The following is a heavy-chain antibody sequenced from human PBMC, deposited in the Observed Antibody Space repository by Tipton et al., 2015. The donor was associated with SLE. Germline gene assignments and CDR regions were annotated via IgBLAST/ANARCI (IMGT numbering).Heavy chain of an antibody. J-gene: IGHJ5*02. V-gene: IGHV3-72*01. Sequence: TLSLTCTVSGGSVSSGSYSWSWIRQPPGKGLEWVGRIRNKANSYTTEYAASVKGRFTISRDDSKNSLYLQMNSLKTEDTAVYYCSSMAGYTYGRTRGWFDPWGQGTLVTVSS. CDR3: SSMAGYTYGRTRGWFDP. D-gene: IGHD5-18*01. CDR2: IRNKANSYTT. CDR1: GGSVSSGSYS.